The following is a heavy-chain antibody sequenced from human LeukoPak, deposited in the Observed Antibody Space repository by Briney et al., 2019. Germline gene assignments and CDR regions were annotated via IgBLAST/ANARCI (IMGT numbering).Heavy chain of an antibody. J-gene: IGHJ4*02. CDR3: ARGYGSGGFDY. Sequence: GGSLRLSCAASGFTFSSYAMSWVRQAPGKGLEWVSVIYSGGSIYYADSVKGRFTISRDNSKNTLYLQMNSLRAEDTAVYYCARGYGSGGFDYWGQGTLVTVSS. CDR1: GFTFSSYA. V-gene: IGHV3-53*01. CDR2: IYSGGSI. D-gene: IGHD3-10*01.